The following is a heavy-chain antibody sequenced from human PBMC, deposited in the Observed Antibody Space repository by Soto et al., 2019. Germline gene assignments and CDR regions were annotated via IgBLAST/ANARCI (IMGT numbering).Heavy chain of an antibody. CDR2: ISAYNGNT. V-gene: IGHV1-18*04. CDR1: GYTFTSYG. CDR3: ARDQVSWNYAWFDP. D-gene: IGHD1-7*01. J-gene: IGHJ5*02. Sequence: EASVKVSCKASGYTFTSYGISWVRQAPGQGLEWMGWISAYNGNTNYAQKLQGRVTMTTDTSTSTAYMELRSLRSDDTAVYYCARDQVSWNYAWFDPWGQGTLVTVSS.